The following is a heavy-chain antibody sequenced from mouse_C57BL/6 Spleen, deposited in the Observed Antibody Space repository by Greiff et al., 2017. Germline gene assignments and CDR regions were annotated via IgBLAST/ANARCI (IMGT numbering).Heavy chain of an antibody. CDR1: GYAFSSSW. V-gene: IGHV1-82*01. Sequence: QVQLQQSGPELVKPGASVKISCKASGYAFSSSWMNWVKQRPGKGLEWIGRIYPGDGDTNYNGKFKGKATLTADKSSSTAYMQLSSLTSEDSAVYFCASGPNWSWFAYWGQGTLVTVSA. CDR2: IYPGDGDT. J-gene: IGHJ3*01. CDR3: ASGPNWSWFAY. D-gene: IGHD4-1*01.